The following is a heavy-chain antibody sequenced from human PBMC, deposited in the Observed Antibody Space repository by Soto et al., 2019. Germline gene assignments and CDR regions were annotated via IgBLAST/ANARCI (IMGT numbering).Heavy chain of an antibody. J-gene: IGHJ4*02. CDR2: IYTSGST. D-gene: IGHD5-18*01. V-gene: IGHV4-4*07. Sequence: GKTSETLSLTCTVSGGSISSYYWSWIRQPAGKGLEWIGRIYTSGSTNYNPSLKSRVTMSVDTSKNQFSLKLSSVTAADTAVYYCARGQRGYSYGPKYYFDYWGQGTLVTVPS. CDR1: GGSISSYY. CDR3: ARGQRGYSYGPKYYFDY.